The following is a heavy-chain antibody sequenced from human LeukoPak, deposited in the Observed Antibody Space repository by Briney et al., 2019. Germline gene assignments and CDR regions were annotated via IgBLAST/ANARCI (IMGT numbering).Heavy chain of an antibody. V-gene: IGHV3-7*03. Sequence: TGGSLRLSCAASGFTFSSYWMSWVRQAPGKGLEWVANIKQDGSEKYYVDSVKGRFTISRDNAKNSLYLQMNSLRAEDTAVYYCARDKGEQWLVLYYYGMDVWGKGTTVTVSS. CDR2: IKQDGSEK. J-gene: IGHJ6*04. D-gene: IGHD6-19*01. CDR3: ARDKGEQWLVLYYYGMDV. CDR1: GFTFSSYW.